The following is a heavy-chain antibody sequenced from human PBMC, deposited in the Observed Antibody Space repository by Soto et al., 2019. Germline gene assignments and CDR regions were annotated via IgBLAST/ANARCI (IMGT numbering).Heavy chain of an antibody. CDR3: ARVGHCNNTSCYPFDY. D-gene: IGHD2-2*01. J-gene: IGHJ4*02. CDR1: GYTFTGHY. Sequence: ASVKVSCKSSGYTFTGHYIHWVRQAPGQGLEWMGWINPNSGGTNYAQKFQGRVTMTRDTSISTAYMELSRLRSDDTAVYYCARVGHCNNTSCYPFDYSGQGTLVTVSS. V-gene: IGHV1-2*02. CDR2: INPNSGGT.